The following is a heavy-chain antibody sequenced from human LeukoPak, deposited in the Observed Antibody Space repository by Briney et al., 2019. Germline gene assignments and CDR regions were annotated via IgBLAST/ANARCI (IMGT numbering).Heavy chain of an antibody. Sequence: GASVKVSCKASGYTFTSYGISWVRQAPGQGLEWMGGIIPIFGTANYAQKFQGRVTITADESTSTAYMELSSLRSEDTAVYYCARRGTVIGVDPYYYYGMDVWGQGTTVTVSS. D-gene: IGHD2-2*01. V-gene: IGHV1-69*13. CDR1: GYTFTSYG. CDR2: IIPIFGTA. J-gene: IGHJ6*02. CDR3: ARRGTVIGVDPYYYYGMDV.